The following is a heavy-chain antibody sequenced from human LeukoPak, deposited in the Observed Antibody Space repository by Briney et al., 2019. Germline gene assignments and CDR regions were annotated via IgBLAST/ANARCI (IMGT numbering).Heavy chain of an antibody. V-gene: IGHV4-59*01. CDR3: ARGGCSGGSCYLLDY. D-gene: IGHD2-15*01. CDR2: IYYSGST. CDR1: GGSISSYY. J-gene: IGHJ4*02. Sequence: SETLSLTCTVSGGSISSYYWSWIRQPAGKGLEWIGYIYYSGSTNYNPSLKSRVTISVDTSKNQFSLKLSSVTAADTAVYYCARGGCSGGSCYLLDYWGQGTLVTVSS.